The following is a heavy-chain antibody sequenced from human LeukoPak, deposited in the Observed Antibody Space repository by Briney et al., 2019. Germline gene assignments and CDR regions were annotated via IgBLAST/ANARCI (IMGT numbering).Heavy chain of an antibody. J-gene: IGHJ4*02. CDR2: ICYSGST. CDR3: ARGRDVGDGYNGVDY. V-gene: IGHV4-59*01. CDR1: GGSISSYY. D-gene: IGHD5-24*01. Sequence: SETLSLTCTVSGGSISSYYWSWIRQPPGKGLEWIGYICYSGSTNYNPSLKSRVTISVDTSKNQFSLKLSSVTAADTAVYYCARGRDVGDGYNGVDYWGQGTLVTVSS.